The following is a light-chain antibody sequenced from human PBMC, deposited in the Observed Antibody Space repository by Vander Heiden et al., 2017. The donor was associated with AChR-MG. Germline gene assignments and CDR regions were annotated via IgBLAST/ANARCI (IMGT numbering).Light chain of an antibody. CDR3: ATWDASLSGGV. J-gene: IGLJ3*02. CDR1: SSNIETYY. V-gene: IGLV1-51*01. CDR2: DTD. Sequence: QSVLTQPPSVSAAPGQKVTLSCSGSSSNIETYYVSWYQQLPGSAPKLLIYDTDKLPSGIPDRFSGSKSGTSATLGITGLQTADEADYFCATWDASLSGGVFGGGTKVTVL.